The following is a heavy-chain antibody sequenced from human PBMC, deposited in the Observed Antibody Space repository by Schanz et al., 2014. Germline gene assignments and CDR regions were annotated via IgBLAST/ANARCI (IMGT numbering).Heavy chain of an antibody. CDR2: IRADGRMT. V-gene: IGHV3-74*01. CDR1: GLTLSDYW. J-gene: IGHJ4*02. Sequence: EVQLVESGGGFVQPGGSLRLSCAASGLTLSDYWMHWVRQAPGKGTEWISHIRADGRMTNYAASVEGRFTISRDVAKNTLDLQMFSLRAEDMGVYYCAGGKTTGLAYWGQGTQVAVSS. D-gene: IGHD4-4*01. CDR3: AGGKTTGLAY.